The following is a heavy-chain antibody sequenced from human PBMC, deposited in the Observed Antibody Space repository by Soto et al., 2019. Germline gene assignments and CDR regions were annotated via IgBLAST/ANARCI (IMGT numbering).Heavy chain of an antibody. V-gene: IGHV1-3*01. CDR2: INAGNGNT. D-gene: IGHD3-22*01. Sequence: QVQLVQSGAEVKKPGASVKVSCKASGYAFTWVNIHWVRQAPGQRLEWMGWINAGNGNTKYSQKFQGRVTFTRDTSANTAYMELSSLISEDTAVYYCARPKDYDARLDLWGQGTLVTVSS. J-gene: IGHJ4*02. CDR3: ARPKDYDARLDL. CDR1: GYAFTWVN.